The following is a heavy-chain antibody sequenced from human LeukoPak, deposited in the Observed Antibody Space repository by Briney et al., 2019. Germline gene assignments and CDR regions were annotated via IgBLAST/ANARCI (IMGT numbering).Heavy chain of an antibody. CDR2: INHSGST. CDR3: ARRFNFWSGYNTTPQFDY. V-gene: IGHV4-34*01. CDR1: GGSFSGYY. D-gene: IGHD3-3*01. Sequence: SETLPLTCAVYGGSFSGYYWSWIRQPPGKGLEWIGEINHSGSTNYNPSLKSRVTISVDTSKNQFSLKLSSVTAADTAVYYCARRFNFWSGYNTTPQFDYWGQGTLVTVSS. J-gene: IGHJ4*02.